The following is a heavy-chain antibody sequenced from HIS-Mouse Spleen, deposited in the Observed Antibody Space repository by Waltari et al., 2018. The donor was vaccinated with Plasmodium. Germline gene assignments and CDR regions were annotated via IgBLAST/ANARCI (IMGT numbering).Heavy chain of an antibody. CDR3: ARRGGSYYYFDY. V-gene: IGHV4-39*01. CDR1: GGSISSSSYY. Sequence: LQLQESGTGLVKPSATLSPTCTVPGGSISSSSYYWGWFRQPPGKGLEWIGSIYYSGSTYYNPSLKSRVTISVDTSKNQFSLKLSSVTAADTAVYYCARRGGSYYYFDYWGQGTLVTVSS. J-gene: IGHJ4*02. CDR2: IYYSGST. D-gene: IGHD1-26*01.